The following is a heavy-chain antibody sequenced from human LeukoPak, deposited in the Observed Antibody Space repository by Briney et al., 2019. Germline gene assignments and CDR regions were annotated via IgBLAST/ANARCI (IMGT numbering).Heavy chain of an antibody. D-gene: IGHD3-22*01. CDR3: ARESYYDSSGYPPGAFDI. V-gene: IGHV1-69*01. CDR2: IIPIFGTA. Sequence: SVKVSCKASGGTFSSYAISWVRQAPGQGLEWMGGIIPIFGTANYAQKFQGRVTITADESTSTAYIELSSLRSEDTAVYYCARESYYDSSGYPPGAFDIWGQGTMVTVSS. J-gene: IGHJ3*02. CDR1: GGTFSSYA.